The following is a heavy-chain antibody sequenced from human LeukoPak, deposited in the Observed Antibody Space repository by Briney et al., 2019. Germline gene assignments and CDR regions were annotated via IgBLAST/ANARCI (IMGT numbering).Heavy chain of an antibody. CDR1: GGSISSYY. CDR3: ARLAANYYDSSGYYFDY. J-gene: IGHJ4*02. V-gene: IGHV4-4*09. D-gene: IGHD3-22*01. Sequence: KPSETLSLTCTVSGGSISSYYWSWIRQPPGKGLEWIGYIYTSGSTNYNPSLKSRVTIPVDTSKNQFSLKLSSVTAADTAVYYCARLAANYYDSSGYYFDYWGQGTLVTVSS. CDR2: IYTSGST.